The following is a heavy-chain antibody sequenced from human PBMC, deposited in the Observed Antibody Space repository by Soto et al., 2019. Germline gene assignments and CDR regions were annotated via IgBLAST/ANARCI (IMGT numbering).Heavy chain of an antibody. Sequence: SVKVSCKASGGTFSSYAISWVRQAPGQGLERMGGIIPIFGTANYAQKFQGRVTITADESTSTAYMELSSLRSEDTAVYYCARVFGLGYCSGDSCYKGIDYWGQGTLVTVSS. V-gene: IGHV1-69*13. D-gene: IGHD2-15*01. CDR3: ARVFGLGYCSGDSCYKGIDY. CDR1: GGTFSSYA. J-gene: IGHJ4*02. CDR2: IIPIFGTA.